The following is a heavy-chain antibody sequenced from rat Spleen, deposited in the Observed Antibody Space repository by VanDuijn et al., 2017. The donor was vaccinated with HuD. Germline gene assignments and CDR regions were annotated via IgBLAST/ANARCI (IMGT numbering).Heavy chain of an antibody. J-gene: IGHJ2*01. D-gene: IGHD1-9*01. V-gene: IGHV5-46*01. Sequence: EVQLVESGGGLVQPGRSMKLSCAASGFTFSSFPMAWVRQAPTKGLEWVATISTSGGSTYYRDSVKGRFTISRDNAKSTLYLQMNSLRSEDTATYYCTSLYYGYTYFDYWGQGVMVTVSS. CDR1: GFTFSSFP. CDR2: ISTSGGST. CDR3: TSLYYGYTYFDY.